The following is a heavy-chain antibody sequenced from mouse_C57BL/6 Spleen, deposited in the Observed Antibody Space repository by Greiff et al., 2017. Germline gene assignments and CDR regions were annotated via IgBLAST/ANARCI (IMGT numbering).Heavy chain of an antibody. V-gene: IGHV5-6*01. CDR2: ISSGGSCT. J-gene: IGHJ2*01. CDR1: GFTFSSYG. Sequence: EVQLQQSGGDLVKPGGSLKLSCAASGFTFSSYGMSWVRQTPDNRLEWVATISSGGSCTYYPDSVKGRFTITRDNAKNTLYLQMSSLKSEDTAMYYCARQGGTGYFDYWGQGTTLTVSS. CDR3: ARQGGTGYFDY.